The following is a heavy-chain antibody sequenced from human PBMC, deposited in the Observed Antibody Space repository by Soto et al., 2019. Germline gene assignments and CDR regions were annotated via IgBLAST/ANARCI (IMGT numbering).Heavy chain of an antibody. CDR2: FNPNSGDT. V-gene: IGHV1-2*02. CDR3: ARAASAVISLDY. J-gene: IGHJ4*02. Sequence: ASVKVSCKASGYTFTAYSMHWVRQAPGQGLEWVGWFNPNSGDTIYAQKFQGRVTLTRDTSIGTAYMELYSLTSDDTAVYYCARAASAVISLDYWRQGTLVIVSS. D-gene: IGHD6-19*01. CDR1: GYTFTAYS.